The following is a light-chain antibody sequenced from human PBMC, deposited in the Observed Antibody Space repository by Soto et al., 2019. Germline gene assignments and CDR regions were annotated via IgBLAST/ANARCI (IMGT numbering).Light chain of an antibody. Sequence: DIQMTQSPSSLSASVGDRVTITCRASQSIARYLSWYQQKPGKAPNLLIYGASSLQSGVPSRFSGSGSGTEFTLPISSLQPEDFATYYCLQSYTTGTLTFGGGTKV. CDR3: LQSYTTGTLT. CDR1: QSIARY. J-gene: IGKJ4*01. CDR2: GAS. V-gene: IGKV1-39*01.